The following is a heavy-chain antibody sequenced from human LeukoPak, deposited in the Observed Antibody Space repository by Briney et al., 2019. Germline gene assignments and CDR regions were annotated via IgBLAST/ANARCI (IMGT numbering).Heavy chain of an antibody. V-gene: IGHV3-30*18. CDR3: AKDQETATVFDY. CDR1: GFTFSSYG. D-gene: IGHD5-24*01. J-gene: IGHJ4*02. CDR2: ISPDGSYK. Sequence: GGSLRLSCVASGFTFSSYGMHWVRQAPGKGLEWVAVISPDGSYKNNVDSVKGRFTISRDNSKNTLYLQMNSLRPEDTGVYYCAKDQETATVFDYWGQGTLVTVSS.